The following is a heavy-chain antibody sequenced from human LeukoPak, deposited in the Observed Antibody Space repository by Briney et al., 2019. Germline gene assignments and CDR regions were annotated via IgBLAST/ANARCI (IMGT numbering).Heavy chain of an antibody. CDR2: IYYSGST. J-gene: IGHJ6*02. V-gene: IGHV4-61*01. Sequence: SETLSLTCTVSGASVSSGYYYWSWIRQPPGKGLEWIGYIYYSGSTDYYPSLKSRVTLSIETSKNQFSLKLSSVTAADTAVYYCARVPLWFGTRGMDVWGQGTTVTVSS. CDR1: GASVSSGYYY. D-gene: IGHD3-10*01. CDR3: ARVPLWFGTRGMDV.